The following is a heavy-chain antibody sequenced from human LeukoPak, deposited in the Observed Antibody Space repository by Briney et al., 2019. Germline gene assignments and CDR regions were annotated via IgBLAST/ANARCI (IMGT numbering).Heavy chain of an antibody. CDR1: GFTFSSYD. D-gene: IGHD4-23*01. CDR2: ISYDGSNK. J-gene: IGHJ4*02. CDR3: AKDRSGGYGGNFDY. V-gene: IGHV3-30*18. Sequence: PGRSLRLSCAASGFTFSSYDMHWVRQAPGKGLEWVAVISYDGSNKYYADSVKGQFTISRDNSKNTLYLQMNSLRAEDTAVYYCAKDRSGGYGGNFDYWGQGTLVTVSS.